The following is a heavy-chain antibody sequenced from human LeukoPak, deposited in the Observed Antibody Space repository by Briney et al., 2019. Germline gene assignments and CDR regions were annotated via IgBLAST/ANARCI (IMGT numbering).Heavy chain of an antibody. CDR1: GGSFSGYY. CDR3: ARGGIGVTVTTLGGPWFDP. CDR2: INHSGST. V-gene: IGHV4-34*01. Sequence: SETLSLTCAVYGGSFSGYYWSWIRQPPGKGLGWIGEINHSGSTNYNPSLKSRVTISVDTSKNQFSLKLSSVTAADTAVYYCARGGIGVTVTTLGGPWFDPWGQGTLVTVSS. J-gene: IGHJ5*02. D-gene: IGHD4-17*01.